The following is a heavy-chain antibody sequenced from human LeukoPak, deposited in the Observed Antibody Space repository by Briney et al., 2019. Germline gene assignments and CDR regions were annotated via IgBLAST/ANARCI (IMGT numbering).Heavy chain of an antibody. V-gene: IGHV4-34*01. CDR3: ARGFSRTTYYFDY. Sequence: IGEINHSGSTNYNPSLKSRVTISVDTSKNQFSLKLSSVTAADTAVYYCARGFSRTTYYFDYWGQGTLVTVSS. CDR2: INHSGST. J-gene: IGHJ4*02. D-gene: IGHD1-1*01.